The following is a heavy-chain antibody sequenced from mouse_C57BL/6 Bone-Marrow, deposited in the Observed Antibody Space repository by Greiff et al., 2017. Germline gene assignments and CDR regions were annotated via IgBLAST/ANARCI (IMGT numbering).Heavy chain of an antibody. Sequence: QVQLQQSGPELVKPGASVKISCKASGYAFSSSWMNWVKQRPGKGLEWIGRIYPGDGDTNYNGKFKGKATLTADKSSSTAYMQLSSLTSEDSAVSFGARRGVGDFDYWGQGTTLTVSS. CDR2: IYPGDGDT. CDR3: ARRGVGDFDY. J-gene: IGHJ2*01. CDR1: GYAFSSSW. D-gene: IGHD1-1*02. V-gene: IGHV1-82*01.